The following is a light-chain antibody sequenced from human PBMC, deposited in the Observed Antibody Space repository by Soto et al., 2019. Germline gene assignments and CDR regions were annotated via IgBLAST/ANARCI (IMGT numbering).Light chain of an antibody. CDR1: QSISNW. CDR2: DAS. Sequence: DLQMTQSPSTLSASVGDRVTITCRASQSISNWLAWYQQKPGKAPKVLIYDASSLESGVPSRFSGSGSGTEFTLTISSLQPDDFATYYCQQYNSFPSTFGGGAKVEIK. CDR3: QQYNSFPST. V-gene: IGKV1-5*01. J-gene: IGKJ4*01.